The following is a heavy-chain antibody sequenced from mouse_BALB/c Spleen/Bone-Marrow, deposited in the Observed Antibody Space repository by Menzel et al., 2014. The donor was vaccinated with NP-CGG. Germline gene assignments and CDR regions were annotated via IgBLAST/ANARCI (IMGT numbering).Heavy chain of an antibody. CDR2: INPSNGGT. Sequence: VQLQQSGAELVKPGASVGLSCKASGYTFTSYYMYWVKQKPGQGLEWIGEINPSNGGTNFNEKFKSKATLTVDKSSSTAYMQLSSLTSEDSAVYYCTREGDSPFAYWGQGTLVTVSA. D-gene: IGHD2-13*01. CDR3: TREGDSPFAY. J-gene: IGHJ3*01. V-gene: IGHV1S81*02. CDR1: GYTFTSYY.